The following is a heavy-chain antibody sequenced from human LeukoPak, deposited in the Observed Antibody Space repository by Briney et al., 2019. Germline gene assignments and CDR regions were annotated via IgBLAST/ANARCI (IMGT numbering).Heavy chain of an antibody. D-gene: IGHD2-15*01. CDR1: GGSISSGSYY. CDR3: ARGFVVVVAAFHDAFDI. V-gene: IGHV4-61*02. Sequence: PSETLSLTCTVSGGSISSGSYYWSWIRQPAGKGLEWIGRIYTSGSTNYNPSLKSRVTISVDTSKNQFSLKLSSVTAADTAVYYCARGFVVVVAAFHDAFDIWGQGTMVTVSS. CDR2: IYTSGST. J-gene: IGHJ3*02.